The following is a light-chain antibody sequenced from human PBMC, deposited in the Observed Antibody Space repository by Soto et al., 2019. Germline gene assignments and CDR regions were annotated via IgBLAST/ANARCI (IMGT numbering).Light chain of an antibody. CDR3: QSYDSSLSGYVV. CDR1: SSNIGAGYD. J-gene: IGLJ2*01. CDR2: GNS. V-gene: IGLV1-40*01. Sequence: QSVLTQSPSVSGAPGQRVTISCTGSSSNIGAGYDVHWYQQLPGTAPKLLIHGNSNRPSGVPDRFSGSNSGTSASLAITGLPAKDEADYYCQSYDSSLSGYVVFGGGTKLTVL.